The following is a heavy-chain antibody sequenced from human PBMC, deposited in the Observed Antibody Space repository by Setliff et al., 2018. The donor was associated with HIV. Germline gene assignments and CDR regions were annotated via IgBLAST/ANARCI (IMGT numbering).Heavy chain of an antibody. Sequence: LSLTCTSSGDSTSGYYWSWIRQPAGKGLEWIGRMHTSGNTNYNPSLKSRVTMSVDTSKNQFSLRLSSVTAADTAVYYCARDQRGYSYGYFDSWGQGTLVTVSS. CDR1: GDSTSGYY. J-gene: IGHJ4*02. CDR2: MHTSGNT. V-gene: IGHV4-4*07. D-gene: IGHD5-18*01. CDR3: ARDQRGYSYGYFDS.